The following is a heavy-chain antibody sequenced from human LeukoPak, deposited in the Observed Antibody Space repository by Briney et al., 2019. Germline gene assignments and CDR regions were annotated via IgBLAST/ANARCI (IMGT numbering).Heavy chain of an antibody. CDR3: ARELSGDLDY. CDR1: GFTFCTYG. J-gene: IGHJ4*02. D-gene: IGHD3-3*01. Sequence: KSGGSLRLSCAASGFTFCTYGMNWVRQAPGKGLEWVSSISSRNTYIYYADSVKGRFTISRDNAKNSLYLQMSSLRAEDTAVYYCARELSGDLDYWGQGTLVTVSS. V-gene: IGHV3-21*01. CDR2: ISSRNTYI.